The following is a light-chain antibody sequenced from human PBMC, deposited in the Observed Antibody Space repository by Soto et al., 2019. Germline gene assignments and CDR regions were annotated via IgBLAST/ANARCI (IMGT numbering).Light chain of an antibody. J-gene: IGKJ1*01. CDR1: QSISNW. CDR3: QQYNSYPWT. V-gene: IGKV1-5*01. Sequence: DIHMTQSPSTLPASVGDRVTITCRASQSISNWLAWYQQKPGKAPNLLTYDASSLQSGVPSRFSGSGFGTEFTLTISSLQPDDFATYYCQQYNSYPWTFGQGTKVDIK. CDR2: DAS.